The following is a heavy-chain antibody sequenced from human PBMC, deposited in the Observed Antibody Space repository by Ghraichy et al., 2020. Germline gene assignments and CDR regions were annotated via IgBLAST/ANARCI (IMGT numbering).Heavy chain of an antibody. Sequence: GESLNISCAASGFTFNRYAMSWVRQAPGKGLEWVSAISGSGGITYYADSVKGRFTISRDNSKNTLYLQMNSLRAEDTAVYYCAKDWYCTSTSCYAGYYYYDMDVWGQGTTVTVSS. CDR2: ISGSGGIT. V-gene: IGHV3-23*01. CDR1: GFTFNRYA. CDR3: AKDWYCTSTSCYAGYYYYDMDV. J-gene: IGHJ6*02. D-gene: IGHD2-2*01.